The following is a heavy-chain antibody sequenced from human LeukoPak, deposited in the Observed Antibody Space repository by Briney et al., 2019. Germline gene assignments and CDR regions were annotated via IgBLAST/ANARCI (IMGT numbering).Heavy chain of an antibody. D-gene: IGHD1-7*01. CDR1: GFTFNNYA. J-gene: IGHJ4*02. Sequence: PGGSLRLSCAASGFTFNNYAMSWVRQAPGKGLEWVSAISGSGGSTYYADSVKGRFTISRDNSKNTLYLHMNSLRAEDTAVYYCEVKLELSLYFDYWGQGTLVTVSS. V-gene: IGHV3-23*01. CDR3: EVKLELSLYFDY. CDR2: ISGSGGST.